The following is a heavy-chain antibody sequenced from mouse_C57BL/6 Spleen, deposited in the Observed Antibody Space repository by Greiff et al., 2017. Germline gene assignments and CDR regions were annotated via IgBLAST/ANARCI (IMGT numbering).Heavy chain of an antibody. CDR1: GFTFSNYW. CDR3: TGVANWDWYFDG. J-gene: IGHJ1*03. Sequence: EVQGVESGGGLVQPGGSMKLSCVASGFTFSNYWMNWVRQSPEKGLEWVAQIRVKSDNYATHYAVSVKGRFTISRADTKSSIYLQMNNLRAEDTGISYCTGVANWDWYFDGWGTGPTVTVSS. V-gene: IGHV6-3*01. D-gene: IGHD4-1*01. CDR2: IRVKSDNYAT.